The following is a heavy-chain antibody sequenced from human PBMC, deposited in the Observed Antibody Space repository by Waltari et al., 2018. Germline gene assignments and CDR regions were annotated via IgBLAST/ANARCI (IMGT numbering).Heavy chain of an antibody. D-gene: IGHD3-22*01. CDR2: IYYWGST. CDR1: GGSISSYY. CDR3: ASTDVDSRELDY. J-gene: IGHJ4*02. V-gene: IGHV4-59*08. Sequence: QVQLQESGPGLVKPSETLSLTCTVSGGSISSYYWSWIRQPPGKGLAWIGYIYYWGSTNYNPSLKSRVTRSVDTSKNQFSLKLSSVTAADTAVYYCASTDVDSRELDYWGQGTLVTVSS.